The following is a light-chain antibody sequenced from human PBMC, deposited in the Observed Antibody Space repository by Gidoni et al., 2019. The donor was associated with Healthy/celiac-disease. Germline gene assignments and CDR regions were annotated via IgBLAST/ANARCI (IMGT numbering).Light chain of an antibody. CDR1: SLRSYY. J-gene: IGLJ2*01. CDR2: GKN. V-gene: IGLV3-19*01. CDR3: NSRDSSGNHVV. Sequence: SSELNQDPAVSVALGQTVRITCKGDSLRSYYESWYQQKQGQAHVLVIYGKNNRPSGITYRFSGSSSGNTASLTITGAQAEDEADYYCNSRDSSGNHVVFGGGTKLTVL.